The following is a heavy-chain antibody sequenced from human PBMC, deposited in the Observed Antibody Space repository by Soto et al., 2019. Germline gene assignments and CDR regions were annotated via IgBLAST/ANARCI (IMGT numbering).Heavy chain of an antibody. CDR3: AIILPRRYYFDY. J-gene: IGHJ4*02. D-gene: IGHD2-15*01. CDR1: GGSISSSNW. V-gene: IGHV4-4*02. Sequence: PSETLSLTCAVSGGSISSSNWWSWVRQPPGKGLEWIGEIYHSGSTNYNPSLKSRVTISVDKSKNQFSLKLSSVTAADTAVYYCAIILPRRYYFDYWGQGTLVTVSS. CDR2: IYHSGST.